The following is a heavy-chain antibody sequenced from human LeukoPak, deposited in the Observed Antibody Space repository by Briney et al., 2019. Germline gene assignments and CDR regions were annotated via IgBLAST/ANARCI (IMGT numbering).Heavy chain of an antibody. CDR2: ISGSGGST. CDR3: AGYCSGGSCSTGFDY. Sequence: GGSLRLSCAASGFTFSSYVMHWVRQAPGKGLEWVSAISGSGGSTYYADSVKGRFTISRDNSKNTLYLQMNSLRAEDTTVYYCAGYCSGGSCSTGFDYWGQGTLVTVSS. J-gene: IGHJ4*02. D-gene: IGHD2-15*01. V-gene: IGHV3-23*01. CDR1: GFTFSSYV.